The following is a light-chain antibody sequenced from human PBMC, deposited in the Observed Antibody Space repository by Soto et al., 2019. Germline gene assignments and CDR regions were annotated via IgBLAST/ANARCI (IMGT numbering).Light chain of an antibody. CDR2: GAF. V-gene: IGKV3-20*01. J-gene: IGKJ1*01. Sequence: ETVLAESPGTLSLSPGERATLSCRASQSVSGSRLAWYHQKPGRAPRLLIYGAFNRVTGIPVRFSGSGSGTDFTLTISRLEPEDFAVYYCQQYGNSPSTFGQGTKWIS. CDR1: QSVSGSR. CDR3: QQYGNSPST.